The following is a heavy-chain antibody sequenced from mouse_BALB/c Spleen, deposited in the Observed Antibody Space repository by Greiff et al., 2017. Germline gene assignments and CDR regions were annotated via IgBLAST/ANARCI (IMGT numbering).Heavy chain of an antibody. D-gene: IGHD2-1*01. CDR1: GYTFTSYW. Sequence: VQLQQSGAELAKPGASVKMSCKASGYTFTSYWMHWVKQTPGQGLEWIGYINPSTGYTEYNQKFKDKATLTADKSSSTAYMQLSSLTSEDSAVYYCARSDYYGNLYAMDYWGQGTSVTVSS. J-gene: IGHJ4*01. CDR2: INPSTGYT. V-gene: IGHV1-7*01. CDR3: ARSDYYGNLYAMDY.